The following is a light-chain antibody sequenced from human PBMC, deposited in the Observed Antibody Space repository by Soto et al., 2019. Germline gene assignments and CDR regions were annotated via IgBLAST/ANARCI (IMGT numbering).Light chain of an antibody. CDR2: GNR. Sequence: QSVLTQPPSVSGAPEQRVTISCTGNNSNLGAGYDVHWYQQLQGAAPKLVILGNRNRPSGVPERFSGYKSGTSASLAINGLQAEDEDDYYCQAYDYSLTAFVFGGGTKLTVL. CDR1: NSNLGAGYD. CDR3: QAYDYSLTAFV. V-gene: IGLV1-40*01. J-gene: IGLJ3*02.